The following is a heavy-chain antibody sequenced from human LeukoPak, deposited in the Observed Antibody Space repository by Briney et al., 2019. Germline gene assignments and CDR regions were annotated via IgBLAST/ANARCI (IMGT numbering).Heavy chain of an antibody. J-gene: IGHJ3*02. V-gene: IGHV4-30-4*08. CDR3: ASGLWFGELNI. Sequence: PSETLSLTCTVSGGSISSGDYYWSWIRQPPGKGLEWIGYIYYSGSTYYNPSLKSRVTISVDTSKNQFSLKLSSVTAADTAVYYCASGLWFGELNIWGQGTMVTVSP. CDR2: IYYSGST. D-gene: IGHD3-10*01. CDR1: GGSISSGDYY.